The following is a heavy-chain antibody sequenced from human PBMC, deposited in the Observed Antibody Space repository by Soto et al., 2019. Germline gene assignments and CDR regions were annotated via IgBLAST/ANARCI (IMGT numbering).Heavy chain of an antibody. CDR2: IYYSGST. J-gene: IGHJ3*02. CDR3: ARDRGSPGAFDI. D-gene: IGHD6-13*01. CDR1: GGSISSYY. Sequence: PSETLSLTCTVSGGSISSYYWSWIRQPPGKGLEWIGYIYYSGSTNYNPSLKSRVTISVDTSKNRFSLKLSSVTAADTAVYYCARDRGSPGAFDIWGQGTMVTVSS. V-gene: IGHV4-59*01.